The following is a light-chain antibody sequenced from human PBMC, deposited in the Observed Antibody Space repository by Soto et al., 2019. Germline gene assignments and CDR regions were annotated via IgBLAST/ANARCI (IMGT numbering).Light chain of an antibody. CDR2: DVS. V-gene: IGLV2-14*01. Sequence: QSALTQPASVSGSPGQSITISCTGTSSDVGGYNYVSWYEQHPGKAPKRINYDVSNRPAGVTNRFSVSKSGNTATLTISRLKAEDEADYCCSSYTSSSTLVFRTGAKLTVI. CDR1: SSDVGGYNY. CDR3: SSYTSSSTLV. J-gene: IGLJ1*01.